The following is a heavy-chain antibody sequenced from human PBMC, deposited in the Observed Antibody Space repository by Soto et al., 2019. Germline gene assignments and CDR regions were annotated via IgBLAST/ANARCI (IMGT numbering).Heavy chain of an antibody. Sequence: EVQMVESGGVVVQPGGSLILSCASSRFTFDDYTIHCVRQAPGKGLEWGSLISWDGGSTYYADSVKGRFTISRDNSKNSLYLQMNSLRTEDTALYYCAKGPGRNSMGTFDYWGQGTLVTVSS. D-gene: IGHD4-4*01. CDR3: AKGPGRNSMGTFDY. CDR1: RFTFDDYT. J-gene: IGHJ4*02. CDR2: ISWDGGST. V-gene: IGHV3-43*01.